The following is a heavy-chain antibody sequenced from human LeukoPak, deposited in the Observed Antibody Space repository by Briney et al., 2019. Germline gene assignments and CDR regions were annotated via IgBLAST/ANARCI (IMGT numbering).Heavy chain of an antibody. CDR1: DGSISSSNW. Sequence: SETLSLTCAVSDGSISSSNWWSWVRQPRGKGLEWIEEIYHSGSTNYNPSLKSRVTIAVDKSKNQFSLKLSSVTAADTAVYYCARVTYSSGWYYFDYWGQGTLVTVSS. CDR2: IYHSGST. J-gene: IGHJ4*02. D-gene: IGHD6-19*01. CDR3: ARVTYSSGWYYFDY. V-gene: IGHV4-4*02.